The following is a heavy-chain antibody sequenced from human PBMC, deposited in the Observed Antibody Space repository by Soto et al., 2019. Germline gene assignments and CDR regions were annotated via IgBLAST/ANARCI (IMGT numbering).Heavy chain of an antibody. J-gene: IGHJ4*02. D-gene: IGHD3-22*01. CDR3: ARVFGDSGGYYYDS. V-gene: IGHV3-64*02. Sequence: GGSLRLSCAASGFSFSSYGMHWVRQAPGKGLEYVSAITPDGVRTYYADSVKGRFTISRDNSKNTLYLQMGSLRAEDVAVYYCARVFGDSGGYYYDSWGQGILVTVSS. CDR2: ITPDGVRT. CDR1: GFSFSSYG.